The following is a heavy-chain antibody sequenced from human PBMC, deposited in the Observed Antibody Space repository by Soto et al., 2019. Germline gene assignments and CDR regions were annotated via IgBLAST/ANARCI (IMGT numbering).Heavy chain of an antibody. CDR3: ASDPHRVFGVVIPPLDYYYYGMDV. Sequence: ASVKVSCKASGGTFSSYAISWVRQAPGQGLEWMGGIIPIFGTANYAQKFQGRVTITADESTSTAYMELSSLRSEDTVVYYCASDPHRVFGVVIPPLDYYYYGMDVWGQGTTVTVSS. J-gene: IGHJ6*02. CDR2: IIPIFGTA. V-gene: IGHV1-69*13. D-gene: IGHD3-3*01. CDR1: GGTFSSYA.